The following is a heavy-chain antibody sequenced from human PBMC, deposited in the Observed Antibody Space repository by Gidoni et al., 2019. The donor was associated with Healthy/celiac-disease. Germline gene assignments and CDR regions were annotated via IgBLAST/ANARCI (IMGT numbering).Heavy chain of an antibody. CDR3: ARGGATALSMGFWHY. J-gene: IGHJ4*02. CDR2: IWYDGSNK. V-gene: IGHV3-33*01. CDR1: GFLFSSYG. D-gene: IGHD1-26*01. Sequence: QVQLVESVGGVVQPGRSLRLSCAASGFLFSSYGMHWVRQAPGKGLEWVAVIWYDGSNKYYADSVKGRFTISRDNSKNTLYLQMNSLRAEDTAVYYCARGGATALSMGFWHYWGQGTLVTVSS.